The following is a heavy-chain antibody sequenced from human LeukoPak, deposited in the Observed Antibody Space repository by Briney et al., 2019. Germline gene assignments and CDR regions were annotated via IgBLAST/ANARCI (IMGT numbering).Heavy chain of an antibody. CDR1: GYSISSGYY. CDR2: IYYSGST. J-gene: IGHJ3*02. Sequence: SETLSLTCTVSGYSISSGYYWGWIRQPPGKGLEWIGSIYYSGSTYYNPSLKSRVTISVDTSKNQFSLKLSSVTAADTAVYYCAREIYDYVWGSYRSDAFDIWGQGTMVTVSS. CDR3: AREIYDYVWGSYRSDAFDI. D-gene: IGHD3-16*02. V-gene: IGHV4-38-2*02.